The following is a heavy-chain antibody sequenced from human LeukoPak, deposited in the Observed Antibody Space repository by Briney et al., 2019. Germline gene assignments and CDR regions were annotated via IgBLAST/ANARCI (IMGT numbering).Heavy chain of an antibody. CDR2: INPNSGGT. J-gene: IGHJ4*02. D-gene: IGHD1-26*01. V-gene: IGHV1-2*02. CDR1: GYTFTGYY. Sequence: ASVKVSCKASGYTFTGYYMHWVRQAPGQGLEWMGWINPNSGGTNYAQKFQGRVTMTRDTSISTTYMELSRLRSDDTAVYYCASISMGAIYVIYWGQGTLVTVSS. CDR3: ASISMGAIYVIY.